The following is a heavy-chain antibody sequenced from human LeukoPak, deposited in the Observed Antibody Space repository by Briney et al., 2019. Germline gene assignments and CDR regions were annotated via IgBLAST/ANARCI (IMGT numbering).Heavy chain of an antibody. J-gene: IGHJ4*02. V-gene: IGHV4-39*01. D-gene: IGHD2/OR15-2a*01. Sequence: SETLSLTCTVSGGSISSYYWGWIRQPPGKGPEWIGSIYYSGNTYYNPSLKSRVTISVDTSKNQFSLKVNSVTAADTAVYYCARSGRIPGLSPGYFDYWGQGTLVTVSS. CDR2: IYYSGNT. CDR3: ARSGRIPGLSPGYFDY. CDR1: GGSISSYY.